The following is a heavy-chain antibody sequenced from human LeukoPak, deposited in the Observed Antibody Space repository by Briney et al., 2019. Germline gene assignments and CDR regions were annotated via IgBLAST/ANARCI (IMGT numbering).Heavy chain of an antibody. CDR1: GYTFTGYY. D-gene: IGHD2-2*01. Sequence: ASVKVSCKASGYTFTGYYMHWVRQAPGQGLEWMGWINPNSGGTNYAQKFQGRVTMTRDTSISTAYMERSRLRSDDTAVYYCARGLRVVVPAAILFDYWGQGTLVTVSS. V-gene: IGHV1-2*02. CDR3: ARGLRVVVPAAILFDY. CDR2: INPNSGGT. J-gene: IGHJ4*02.